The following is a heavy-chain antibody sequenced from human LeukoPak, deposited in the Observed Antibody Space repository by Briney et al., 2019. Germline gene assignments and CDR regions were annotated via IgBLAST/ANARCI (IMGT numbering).Heavy chain of an antibody. CDR1: GYTFNSDGITYA. V-gene: IGHV1-18*01. CDR2: ISTDNGNT. CDR3: ARSLRYGDIAVVPAGQYAFEI. J-gene: IGHJ3*02. Sequence: ASVNVSCKASGYTFNSDGITYAISGVRQAPGQGLDWLGWISTDNGNTNYAQKFQGRVSMTTHKPTNTAYMELRSLRADDTAVYFCARSLRYGDIAVVPAGQYAFEIWGHGTMVTVSS. D-gene: IGHD2-2*01.